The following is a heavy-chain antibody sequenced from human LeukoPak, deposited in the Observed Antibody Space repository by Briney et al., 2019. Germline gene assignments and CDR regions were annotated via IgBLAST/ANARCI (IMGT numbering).Heavy chain of an antibody. CDR3: ARRPVTDIVVVPAALYLTYFDY. V-gene: IGHV4-38-2*02. CDR1: GYSISSGYY. Sequence: PSETLSLTCTVSGYSISSGYYWGWIRQPPGKGLEWIGSIYHSGSTYYNPSLKSRVTISVDTSKNQFSLKLSSVTAADTAVYYCARRPVTDIVVVPAALYLTYFDYWGQGTLVTVSS. CDR2: IYHSGST. J-gene: IGHJ4*02. D-gene: IGHD2-2*01.